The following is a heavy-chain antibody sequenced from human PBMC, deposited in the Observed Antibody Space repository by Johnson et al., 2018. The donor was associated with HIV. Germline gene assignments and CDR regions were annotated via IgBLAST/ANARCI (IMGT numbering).Heavy chain of an antibody. J-gene: IGHJ3*02. CDR1: GFTVSSNY. CDR3: ARRWELHSNAFDI. CDR2: IYSGGTT. V-gene: IGHV3-66*01. D-gene: IGHD1-26*01. Sequence: MQLVESGGGLVQPGGSLRLSCAASGFTVSSNYMTWVRQAPGKRLEWVSVIYSGGTTYNADSVKGRFTISRDNSKNTLFLQMNNLRAEDTALYYCARRWELHSNAFDIWGQGTMVTVSS.